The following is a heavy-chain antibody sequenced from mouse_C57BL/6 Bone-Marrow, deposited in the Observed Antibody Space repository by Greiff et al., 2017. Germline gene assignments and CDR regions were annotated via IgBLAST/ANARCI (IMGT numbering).Heavy chain of an antibody. Sequence: EVKVVESEGGLVQPGSSMKLSCTASGFTFSDYYMAWVRQVPEKGLEWVANINYDGSSTYYLDSLKSRFIISRDNAKNILYLQMSSLKSEDTATYYCARGHYYGSSYGYFDYWGQGTTLTVSS. D-gene: IGHD1-1*01. CDR2: INYDGSST. CDR3: ARGHYYGSSYGYFDY. V-gene: IGHV5-16*01. CDR1: GFTFSDYY. J-gene: IGHJ2*01.